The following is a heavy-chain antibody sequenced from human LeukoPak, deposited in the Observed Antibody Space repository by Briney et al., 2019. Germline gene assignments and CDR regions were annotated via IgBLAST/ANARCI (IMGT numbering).Heavy chain of an antibody. V-gene: IGHV4-39*01. Sequence: PSETLSLTCVVSGGSIITNDYWWGWIRQPPGKGLEWIGTIDHAGTTFYNVSLKSRVTISVDTSKNQFSLKLSSVFAADTAVYYCANLCRICRGGSTDYWGQGTLVTVSS. CDR1: GGSIITNDYW. J-gene: IGHJ4*02. CDR3: ANLCRICRGGSTDY. CDR2: IDHAGTT. D-gene: IGHD2-15*01.